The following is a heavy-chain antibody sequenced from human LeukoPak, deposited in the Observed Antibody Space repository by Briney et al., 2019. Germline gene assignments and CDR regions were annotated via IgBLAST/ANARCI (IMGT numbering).Heavy chain of an antibody. V-gene: IGHV4-59*11. CDR2: IYYSGST. CDR1: GGSISSHY. J-gene: IGHJ6*03. D-gene: IGHD2-2*01. CDR3: AGGGVPAAIPYYYYYYMDV. Sequence: SETLSLTCTVSGGSISSHYWSWIRQPPGKGLEWIGYIYYSGSTNYNPSLKSRVTISVDTSKNQFSLKLSSVTAADTAVYYCAGGGVPAAIPYYYYYYMDVWGKGTTVTVSS.